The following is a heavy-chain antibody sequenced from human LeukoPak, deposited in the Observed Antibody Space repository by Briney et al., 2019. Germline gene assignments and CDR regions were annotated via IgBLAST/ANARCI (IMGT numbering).Heavy chain of an antibody. J-gene: IGHJ4*02. D-gene: IGHD4-11*01. Sequence: AGSLRLSCAASGFTFSSYEMNWVRQAPAKGLEWVSYIGSRGSIKYYADSVKGRFTISRDNAKNSLYLQMNSLRAEDTAVYYCARDPTFFDYWGQGTLVTVSS. V-gene: IGHV3-48*03. CDR3: ARDPTFFDY. CDR1: GFTFSSYE. CDR2: IGSRGSIK.